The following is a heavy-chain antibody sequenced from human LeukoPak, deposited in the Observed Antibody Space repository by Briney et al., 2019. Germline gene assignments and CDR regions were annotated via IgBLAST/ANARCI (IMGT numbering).Heavy chain of an antibody. J-gene: IGHJ4*02. Sequence: SETLSLTCTVSGGSISSYYWSWIRQPPGKGLEWIGYIYYSGSTNYNPSLKSRVTISVDTSKNQFSLKLSSVTAADTAVYYCARNGYYYGSGSPTKFDYWGQGTLVTVSS. D-gene: IGHD3-10*01. CDR1: GGSISSYY. CDR2: IYYSGST. V-gene: IGHV4-59*01. CDR3: ARNGYYYGSGSPTKFDY.